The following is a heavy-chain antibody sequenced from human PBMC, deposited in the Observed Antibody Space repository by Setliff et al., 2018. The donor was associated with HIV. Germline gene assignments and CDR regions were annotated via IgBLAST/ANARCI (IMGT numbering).Heavy chain of an antibody. J-gene: IGHJ4*02. Sequence: GGSLRLSCAASGFTFSSYAMHWVRQAPGKGLEWVAVISYDGSNKYYADSVEGRFTISRDNSKNTLYLQMNSLRAEDTAVYYCARAGRDTGNDYWGQGTLVTVSS. CDR1: GFTFSSYA. CDR2: ISYDGSNK. V-gene: IGHV3-30*04. D-gene: IGHD5-18*01. CDR3: ARAGRDTGNDY.